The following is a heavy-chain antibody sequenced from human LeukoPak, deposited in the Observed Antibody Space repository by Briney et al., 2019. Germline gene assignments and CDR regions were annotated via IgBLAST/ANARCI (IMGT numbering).Heavy chain of an antibody. D-gene: IGHD3-10*01. CDR3: ARDPSSFGGRFDP. Sequence: SETLSLTCTVSGGPISSYYWNLIRQPAGKGLELIGRIYSSGSTNYNTSLKSRVTMSVDTSKNQFSLKLSSVTAAGTAVYYCARDPSSFGGRFDPWGQGTLVAVSS. V-gene: IGHV4-4*07. J-gene: IGHJ5*02. CDR2: IYSSGST. CDR1: GGPISSYY.